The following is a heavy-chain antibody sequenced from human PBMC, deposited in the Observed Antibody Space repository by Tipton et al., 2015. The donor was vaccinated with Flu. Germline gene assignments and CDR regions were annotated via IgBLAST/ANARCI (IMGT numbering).Heavy chain of an antibody. CDR3: ARDSSAYY. D-gene: IGHD6-25*01. CDR2: IKPDGSEK. Sequence: SLRLSCAASGFTFNNYWMSWVRQAPGKGLEWVANIKPDGSEKYYVDSVKGRFTISRDNAKNSLYLQMNSLRAEDTAVYYCARDSSAYYWGQGTLVTASS. V-gene: IGHV3-7*01. J-gene: IGHJ4*02. CDR1: GFTFNNYW.